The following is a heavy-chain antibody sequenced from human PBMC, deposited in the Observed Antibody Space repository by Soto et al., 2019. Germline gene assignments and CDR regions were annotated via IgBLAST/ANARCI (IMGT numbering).Heavy chain of an antibody. Sequence: QVQLVESGGGVVQPGTSLRVSCVGSGFTFRSYVIHWVRQAPGKGLVWVALTSYDGSDKYYDDSVSGRFTISSDNSRNTVDLQMDSLRLEDTALYYCARWGTTGGLDVWGQGNLVSVSS. V-gene: IGHV3-30*19. CDR3: ARWGTTGGLDV. CDR1: GFTFRSYV. J-gene: IGHJ1*01. CDR2: TSYDGSDK. D-gene: IGHD3-16*01.